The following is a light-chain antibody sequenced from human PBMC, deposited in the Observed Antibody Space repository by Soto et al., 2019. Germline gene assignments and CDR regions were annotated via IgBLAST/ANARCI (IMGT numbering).Light chain of an antibody. CDR1: QGLAGN. CDR3: QQYDNWPLT. V-gene: IGKV3-15*01. CDR2: GAS. Sequence: ELLMPHPPPPLSCSPGERAFLSSRPPQGLAGNLAWSRQKPGQAPRLLVYGASTRATGIPARFSGSESGTEFTLTISSLQSEDFAVYYCQQYDNWPLTFGGGTKVEIK. J-gene: IGKJ4*01.